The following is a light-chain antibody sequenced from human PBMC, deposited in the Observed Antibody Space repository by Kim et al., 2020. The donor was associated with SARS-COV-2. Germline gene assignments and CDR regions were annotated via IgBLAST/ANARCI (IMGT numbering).Light chain of an antibody. J-gene: IGKJ1*01. CDR3: QQYAFPPWT. CDR1: QSVSHW. Sequence: ASVGDRVPISCRASQSVSHWLAWYQQRPGKVPKLLIHLASTLHSGAPSRFSGSGSGTEFTLTISSLQPDDSATYYCQQYAFPPWTFGQGTKVDIK. V-gene: IGKV1-5*03. CDR2: LAS.